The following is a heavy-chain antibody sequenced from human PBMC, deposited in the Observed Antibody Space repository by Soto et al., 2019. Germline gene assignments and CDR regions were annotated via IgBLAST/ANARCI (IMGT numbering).Heavy chain of an antibody. CDR1: GGPSGRSFRADY. V-gene: IGHV4-34*02. J-gene: IGHJ6*02. CDR3: ARGRADSAGSSLGRRMDV. D-gene: IGHD3-10*01. CDR2: ITYTGTT. Sequence: QVQLQQWGPGLLKPSETLSLTCAVYGGPSGRSFRADYWAWVRQPPGKGLEWIGDITYTGTTKYNPSLKGRGFISVDSSKKQVSLNLNSVTAADTAVYYCARGRADSAGSSLGRRMDVWGQGTTVTVAS.